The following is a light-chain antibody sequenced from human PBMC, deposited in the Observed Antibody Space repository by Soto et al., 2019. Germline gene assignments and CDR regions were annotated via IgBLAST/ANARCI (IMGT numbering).Light chain of an antibody. CDR1: QSVSSSY. Sequence: EIVLTQSPGTLSLSPGERATLSCSASQSVSSSYLAWYQQKPGQAPRLLFYGASSRATGIPDRFNGSGSGTDLTLTISRLEAGDFAVCYCLRYDSSPRTFGGWTKVEIK. V-gene: IGKV3-20*01. CDR2: GAS. CDR3: LRYDSSPRT. J-gene: IGKJ4*01.